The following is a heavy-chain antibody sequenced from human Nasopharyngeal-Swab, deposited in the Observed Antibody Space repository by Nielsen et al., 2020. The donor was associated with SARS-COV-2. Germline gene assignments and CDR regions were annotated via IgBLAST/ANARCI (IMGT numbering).Heavy chain of an antibody. D-gene: IGHD1-14*01. CDR2: ISGDGGST. V-gene: IGHV3-43*02. CDR3: AKDRAESLGIPEERYYYYYMDV. Sequence: ESLKISCAASGFTFDDYAMHWVRQAPGKGLEWVSLISGDGGSTYYADSVKGRFTISRDNSKNSLYLQMNSLRTEDTALYYCAKDRAESLGIPEERYYYYYMDVRGKGTTVTVSS. J-gene: IGHJ6*03. CDR1: GFTFDDYA.